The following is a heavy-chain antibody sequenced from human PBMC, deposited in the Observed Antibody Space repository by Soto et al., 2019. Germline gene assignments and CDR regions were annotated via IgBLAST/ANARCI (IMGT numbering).Heavy chain of an antibody. CDR3: ARGRIAAAGTLRRNWFDP. J-gene: IGHJ5*02. Sequence: SETLSLTCAVYGGSFSGYYWSWIRQPPGKGLEWIGEINHSGSTNYNPSLKSRVTISVDTSKNQFSLKLSSVTAADTAVYYCARGRIAAAGTLRRNWFDPWGQGTLVTVSS. V-gene: IGHV4-34*01. CDR2: INHSGST. CDR1: GGSFSGYY. D-gene: IGHD6-13*01.